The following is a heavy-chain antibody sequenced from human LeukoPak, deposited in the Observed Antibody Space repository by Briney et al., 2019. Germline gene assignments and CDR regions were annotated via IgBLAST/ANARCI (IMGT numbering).Heavy chain of an antibody. D-gene: IGHD6-19*01. CDR1: GFTFSRFA. CDR2: ISGNGGKT. V-gene: IGHV3-23*01. J-gene: IGHJ4*02. Sequence: GGSLRLSCAASGFTFSRFAMSWVRQAPGKGLEWVSAISGNGGKTYYADSVKGRLTISRDNSEHTLYLQMNSLRAEDTAVYYCAKGDSSGRLFYFESWGQGTLVTASS. CDR3: AKGDSSGRLFYFES.